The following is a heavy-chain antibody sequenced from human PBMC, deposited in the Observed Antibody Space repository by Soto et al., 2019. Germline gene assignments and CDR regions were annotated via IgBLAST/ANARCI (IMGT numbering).Heavy chain of an antibody. CDR1: GGSISSYY. CDR3: ARDAVVRNYGYYYGMDV. Sequence: LETLSVTCTVSGGSISSYYWSWIRQPPGKGLEWIGYIYYSRSTNYNPSLKSRVTISVDTSKNQFSLKLSSVTAADTAVYYCARDAVVRNYGYYYGMDVWGQGTTVTVSS. CDR2: IYYSRST. V-gene: IGHV4-59*01. J-gene: IGHJ6*02. D-gene: IGHD4-4*01.